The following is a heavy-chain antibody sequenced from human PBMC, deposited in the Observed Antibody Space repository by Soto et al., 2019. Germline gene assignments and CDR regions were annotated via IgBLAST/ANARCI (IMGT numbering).Heavy chain of an antibody. J-gene: IGHJ1*01. Sequence: QVQLVESGGGVVQPGTSLRLSCVGSGFTFRSYVIHWVRQAPGKGLEWVALTSYDGSNKDYGDSVKGRFTISRDNSRNTVDLQMDSLRREDTALYYCARWGTKGGLKVCGQGTLVSVSS. CDR2: TSYDGSNK. CDR1: GFTFRSYV. V-gene: IGHV3-30*19. CDR3: ARWGTKGGLKV. D-gene: IGHD3-16*01.